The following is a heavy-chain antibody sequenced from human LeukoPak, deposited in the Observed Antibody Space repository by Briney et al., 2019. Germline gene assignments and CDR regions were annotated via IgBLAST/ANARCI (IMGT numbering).Heavy chain of an antibody. J-gene: IGHJ4*02. D-gene: IGHD3-10*01. Sequence: PGGSLRLACEASGFTFRRYWMSWVRQAPGKGLEWVANIKQDGDLKYYVDSVEGRFTISRDNAKNSLYLQMNSLNTEDTAVYYCARFAKGYGSGDIDYWGQGTLVTVSS. V-gene: IGHV3-7*01. CDR2: IKQDGDLK. CDR3: ARFAKGYGSGDIDY. CDR1: GFTFRRYW.